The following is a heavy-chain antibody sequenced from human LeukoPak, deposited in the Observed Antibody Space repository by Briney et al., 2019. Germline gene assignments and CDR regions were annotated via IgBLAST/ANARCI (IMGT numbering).Heavy chain of an antibody. D-gene: IGHD1-26*01. Sequence: SVKVFCKASGGTFSSYAISWVRQAPGQGREWMGGIIPIFGTANYAQKFQGRVTITADESTSTAYMELSSLRPEDTAVYYCARVGVYSGSRNFDYWGQGTLVTVSS. CDR1: GGTFSSYA. J-gene: IGHJ4*02. V-gene: IGHV1-69*01. CDR3: ARVGVYSGSRNFDY. CDR2: IIPIFGTA.